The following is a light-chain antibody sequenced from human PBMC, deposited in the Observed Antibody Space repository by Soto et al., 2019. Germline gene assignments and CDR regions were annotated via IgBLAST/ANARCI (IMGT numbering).Light chain of an antibody. CDR1: SSNIGAGFD. Sequence: QSVLTQPPSVSGAPGQRLTISCAGTSSNIGAGFDVHWYQQLPGTAPKLLIYANDDRPSGVPDRFSGSTSGTSASLAITGLQAEDAADYYCQAFDKRLSAAIFGAGTKLTVL. V-gene: IGLV1-40*01. J-gene: IGLJ2*01. CDR3: QAFDKRLSAAI. CDR2: AND.